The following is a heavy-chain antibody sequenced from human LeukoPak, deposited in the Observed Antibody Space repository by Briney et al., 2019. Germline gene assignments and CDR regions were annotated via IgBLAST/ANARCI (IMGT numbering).Heavy chain of an antibody. J-gene: IGHJ3*02. D-gene: IGHD6-13*01. CDR2: INGSGDAT. CDR1: GFLFSHYT. CDR3: AYNLYGQQLDPDAFDI. Sequence: PGGSLRLSCAVSGFLFSHYTMTWVRQGPGKGLEWISSINGSGDATLYADSVKGRFTISRDNSKNTLYLQMNSLRAEDTAVYYCAYNLYGQQLDPDAFDIWGQGTMVTVSS. V-gene: IGHV3-23*01.